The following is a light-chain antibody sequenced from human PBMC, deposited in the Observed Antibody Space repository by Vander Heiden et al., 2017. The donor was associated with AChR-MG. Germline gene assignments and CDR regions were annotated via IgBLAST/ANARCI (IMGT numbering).Light chain of an antibody. CDR2: YKADSDK. V-gene: IGLV5-45*02. CDR1: SGINVGTYR. Sequence: QAVLTQPSSLSASPGASASLTCTLRSGINVGTYRIYWYQQKPGSPPQYLLRYKADSDKQQGSGVPSRFAGSKDASDNEGILLISGLQSEDEAYEYCMIWHSSAGVCGGGTKLTVL. CDR3: MIWHSSAGV. J-gene: IGLJ3*02.